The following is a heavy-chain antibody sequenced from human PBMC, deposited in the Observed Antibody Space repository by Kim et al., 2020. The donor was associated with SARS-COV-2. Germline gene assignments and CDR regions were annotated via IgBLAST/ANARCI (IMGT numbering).Heavy chain of an antibody. CDR3: AKSFGASLWFGELVYPSDYYYDMDV. V-gene: IGHV3-23*01. D-gene: IGHD3-10*01. J-gene: IGHJ6*02. Sequence: GGSLRLSCAASGFTFSSYAMSWVRQAPGKGLEWVSLISGSGSSTYSADSVKGRFTISRDNSKNTQYLQMNSLRAEDTAVYYCAKSFGASLWFGELVYPSDYYYDMDVWGQGTTVTVSS. CDR1: GFTFSSYA. CDR2: ISGSGSST.